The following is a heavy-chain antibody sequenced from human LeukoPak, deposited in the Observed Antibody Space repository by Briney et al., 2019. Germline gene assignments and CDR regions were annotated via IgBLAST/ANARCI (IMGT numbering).Heavy chain of an antibody. V-gene: IGHV4-39*02. J-gene: IGHJ4*02. D-gene: IGHD5-24*01. Sequence: SETLSLTCTVSGGSISSSSYYWGSIRQPPGKGLDWIGSIYYSGSTYYNPSLKSRVTISVDTSKNQFSLRLSSVTAADTAVYYCAKEMATISAAFDYWGPGTLVTVSS. CDR1: GGSISSSSYY. CDR2: IYYSGST. CDR3: AKEMATISAAFDY.